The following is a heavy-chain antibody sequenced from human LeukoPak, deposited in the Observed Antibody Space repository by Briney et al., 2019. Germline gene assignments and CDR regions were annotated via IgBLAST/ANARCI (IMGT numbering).Heavy chain of an antibody. CDR1: GFTFSSYG. J-gene: IGHJ4*02. Sequence: GGSLRLSCAASGFTFSSYGMHWVRQPPGKGLEWVAVISYDGSNKYYADSVKGRFTISRDNSKNTLYLQMNSLRAEDTAVYYCAKALSGSFDYWGQGTLVTVSS. V-gene: IGHV3-30*18. CDR2: ISYDGSNK. CDR3: AKALSGSFDY. D-gene: IGHD3-10*01.